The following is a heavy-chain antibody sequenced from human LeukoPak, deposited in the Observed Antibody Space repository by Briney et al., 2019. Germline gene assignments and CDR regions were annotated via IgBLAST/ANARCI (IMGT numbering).Heavy chain of an antibody. J-gene: IGHJ5*02. Sequence: SETLSLTCAVSGYSISSGYYWGWIRPPPGKGLEWIGSIYHSGSTYYNPSLKSRVTISVDTSKNQFSLKLSSVTAADTAVYYCARHRILPAPRINWFDPWGQGTLVTVSS. CDR2: IYHSGST. V-gene: IGHV4-38-2*01. CDR1: GYSISSGYY. CDR3: ARHRILPAPRINWFDP. D-gene: IGHD2-2*01.